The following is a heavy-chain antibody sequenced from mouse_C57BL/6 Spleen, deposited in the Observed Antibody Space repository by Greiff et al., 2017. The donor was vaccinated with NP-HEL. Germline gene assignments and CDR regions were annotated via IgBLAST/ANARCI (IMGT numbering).Heavy chain of an antibody. CDR2: ISYDGSN. CDR3: ARGDYGSSYSGY. V-gene: IGHV3-6*01. CDR1: GYSITSGYY. J-gene: IGHJ2*01. Sequence: EVQLQESGPGLVKPSQSLSLTCSVTGYSITSGYYWNWIRQFPGNKLEWMGYISYDGSNNYNPSLKNRISITRDTSKNQFFLKLNSVTTEDTATYYCARGDYGSSYSGYWGQGTTLTVSS. D-gene: IGHD1-1*01.